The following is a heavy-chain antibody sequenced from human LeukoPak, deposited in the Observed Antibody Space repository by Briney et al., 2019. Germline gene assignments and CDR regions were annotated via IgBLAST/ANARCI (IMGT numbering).Heavy chain of an antibody. J-gene: IGHJ4*02. CDR1: GFTFSSYS. Sequence: RSLRLSCAASGFTFSSYSMNWVRQAPGKGLEWVSSIISSSSYIYYSDSVKGRFTISRDNAKNSLYLQMNSLRAEDTAVYYCASSGRYYYDSSGYRPPGYWGQGTLVTVSS. CDR3: ASSGRYYYDSSGYRPPGY. D-gene: IGHD3-22*01. V-gene: IGHV3-21*01. CDR2: IISSSSYI.